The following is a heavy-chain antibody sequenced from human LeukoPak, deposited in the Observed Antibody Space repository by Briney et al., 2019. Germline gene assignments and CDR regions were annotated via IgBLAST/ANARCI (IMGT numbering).Heavy chain of an antibody. J-gene: IGHJ1*01. Sequence: GGSLRLSCAASGFTFSSYGIHWVRQAPGKGLDWVAFIRYDGSHKSYADSVKGRFTISRDNSKNTLYLQLNSLRAEDTAVYYCAKGLLRSVAFWGSYTLEIWGQGALGPVSS. CDR3: AKGLLRSVAFWGSYTLEI. V-gene: IGHV3-30*02. CDR1: GFTFSSYG. CDR2: IRYDGSHK. D-gene: IGHD3-16*01.